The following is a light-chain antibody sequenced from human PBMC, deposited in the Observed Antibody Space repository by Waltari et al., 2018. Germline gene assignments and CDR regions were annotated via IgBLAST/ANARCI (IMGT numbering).Light chain of an antibody. CDR1: QGISSY. J-gene: IGKJ2*03. CDR3: QQGNSYPYS. Sequence: DIQMSQSPSSLSASVGDRVTITCRASQGISSYLNWYQQKPGKAPKLLIYYANSLASGVPSRFSGSGSGTEFTLTISNLQPEDCATYYCQQGNSYPYSFGHGTKVEIK. V-gene: IGKV1-17*02. CDR2: YAN.